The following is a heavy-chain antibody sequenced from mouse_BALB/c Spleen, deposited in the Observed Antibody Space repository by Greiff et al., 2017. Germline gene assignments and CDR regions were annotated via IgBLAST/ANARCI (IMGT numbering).Heavy chain of an antibody. CDR1: GFSLTGYG. Sequence: QVQLKESGPGLVAPSQSLSITCTASGFSLTGYGVNWVRQPPGKGLEWLGMIWGDGSTDSNSALKSSLSISKDNTKSQVFLKMNSLQTDDTARYDCARVNYRYDAMDYWGQGTSVTVSS. D-gene: IGHD2-14*01. J-gene: IGHJ4*01. CDR2: IWGDGST. CDR3: ARVNYRYDAMDY. V-gene: IGHV2-6-7*01.